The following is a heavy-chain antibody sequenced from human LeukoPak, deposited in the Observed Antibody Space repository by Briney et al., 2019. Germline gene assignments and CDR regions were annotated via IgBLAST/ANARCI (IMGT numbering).Heavy chain of an antibody. CDR3: ASLDGYNHPFDY. Sequence: SETLSLTCTVSGGSISSYYWSWIRQPPGKGLEWIGYIYYSGSTNYNPSLKSRVTISVDTSKNQFSLKLSPVTAADTAVYYCASLDGYNHPFDYWGQGTLVTVSS. V-gene: IGHV4-59*01. D-gene: IGHD5-24*01. CDR2: IYYSGST. J-gene: IGHJ4*02. CDR1: GGSISSYY.